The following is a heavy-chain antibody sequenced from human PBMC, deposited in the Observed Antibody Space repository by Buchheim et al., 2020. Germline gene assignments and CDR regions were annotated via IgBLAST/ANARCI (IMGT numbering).Heavy chain of an antibody. D-gene: IGHD2/OR15-2a*01. CDR2: IWYDGSNQ. J-gene: IGHJ4*02. V-gene: IGHV3-33*08. CDR3: ARRGHGCNKGGIDY. Sequence: QVQLVESGGGVIQPGRSLRLSCAASGFTFSSYGMHWVRQAPGKGPEWVAVIWYDGSNQYYADSVKGRFTISRANSKNTLYLQMNSRRADDTAVYYCARRGHGCNKGGIDYWGQGTL. CDR1: GFTFSSYG.